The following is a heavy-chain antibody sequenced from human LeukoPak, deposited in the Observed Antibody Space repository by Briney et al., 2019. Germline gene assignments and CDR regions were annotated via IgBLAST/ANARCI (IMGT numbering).Heavy chain of an antibody. D-gene: IGHD3-10*01. CDR2: INHSGST. J-gene: IGHJ6*02. Sequence: SETLSLTCAVYGGSFSGYYWSWIRQPPGKGLEWIGEINHSGSTNYNPSLKSRVTISVDTSKNQFSLKLSSVTAADTAVYYCARGRWRYYGSGPPGDVWGQGTTVTVSS. CDR3: ARGRWRYYGSGPPGDV. V-gene: IGHV4-34*01. CDR1: GGSFSGYY.